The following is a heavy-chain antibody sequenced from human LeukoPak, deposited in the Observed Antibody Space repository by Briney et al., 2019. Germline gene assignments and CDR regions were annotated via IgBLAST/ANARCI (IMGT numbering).Heavy chain of an antibody. D-gene: IGHD3-10*01. V-gene: IGHV4-4*07. CDR2: IYTSGST. Sequence: PSETLSLTCTVSGGSISSYYWSWLRQPAGKGLEWIGRIYTSGSTNYNPSLKSRVTMSVDTSKNQFSLKLSSVTAADTAVYYCARAGYGSGSYSFDPWGQGTLVTVSS. J-gene: IGHJ5*02. CDR1: GGSISSYY. CDR3: ARAGYGSGSYSFDP.